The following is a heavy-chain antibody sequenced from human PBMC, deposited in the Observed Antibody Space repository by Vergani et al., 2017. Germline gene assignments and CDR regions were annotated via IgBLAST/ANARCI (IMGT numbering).Heavy chain of an antibody. Sequence: QVQLVESGGGVVQPGRSLRLSCAASGFTFSSYGMHWVRQAPGKGLEWVAVIWYDGSNKYYADSVKGRFTISRDNSKNTLYLQMHSLRAEDTALYYCARAMVGGEDIWGQGTMVTVSS. CDR1: GFTFSSYG. CDR2: IWYDGSNK. D-gene: IGHD2-21*01. CDR3: ARAMVGGEDI. V-gene: IGHV3-33*01. J-gene: IGHJ3*02.